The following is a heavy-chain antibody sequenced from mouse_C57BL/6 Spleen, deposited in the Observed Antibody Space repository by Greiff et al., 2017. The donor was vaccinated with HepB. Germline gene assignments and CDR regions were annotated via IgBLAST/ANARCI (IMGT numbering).Heavy chain of an antibody. CDR3: ARSYGGNFDY. D-gene: IGHD1-1*02. Sequence: EVKVVESGGGLVKPGGSLKLSCAASGFTFSDYGMHWVRQAPEKGLEWVAYISSGSSTIYYADTVKGRFTISRDNAKNTLFLQMTSLRSEDTAMYYCARSYGGNFDYWGQGTTLTVSS. J-gene: IGHJ2*01. V-gene: IGHV5-17*01. CDR2: ISSGSSTI. CDR1: GFTFSDYG.